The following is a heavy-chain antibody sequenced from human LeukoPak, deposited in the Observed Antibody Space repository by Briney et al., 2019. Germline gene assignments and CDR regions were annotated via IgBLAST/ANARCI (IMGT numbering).Heavy chain of an antibody. CDR2: IWYDGSNK. V-gene: IGHV3-33*01. CDR3: ARSEYYYDSSAPGFLDY. D-gene: IGHD3-22*01. CDR1: GFTFSSYG. J-gene: IGHJ4*02. Sequence: PGGSLRLSCAASGFTFSSYGMHWVRQAPGKGLEWVAVIWYDGSNKYYADSVKGRFTISRDNSKNTLYLQMNSLRAEDTAVYYCARSEYYYDSSAPGFLDYWGQGTLVTVSS.